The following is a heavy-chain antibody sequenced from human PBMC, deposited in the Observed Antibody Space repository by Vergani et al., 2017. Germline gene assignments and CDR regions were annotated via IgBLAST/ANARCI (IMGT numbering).Heavy chain of an antibody. D-gene: IGHD6-6*01. CDR2: IIPIFGTA. J-gene: IGHJ6*03. Sequence: QVQLVQSGAEVKKPGSSVKVSCKASGGTFSSYAISWVRQAPGQGLEWMGGIIPIFGTAHYAQKFQGRVTITADESTSTSYMELSSLRSEDTAVYYCARAIREYSSSTTRSYYYYMDVWGKGTTVTVSS. V-gene: IGHV1-69*01. CDR3: ARAIREYSSSTTRSYYYYMDV. CDR1: GGTFSSYA.